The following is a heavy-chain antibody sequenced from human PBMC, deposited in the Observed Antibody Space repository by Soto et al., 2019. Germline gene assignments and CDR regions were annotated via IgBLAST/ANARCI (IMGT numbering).Heavy chain of an antibody. CDR2: IYYSGST. D-gene: IGHD2-2*01. CDR1: GYTFTSYY. CDR3: AREKGRYCSSTSCFYYYMDV. Sequence: SCKASGYTFTSYYMHWVRQAPGQGLEWMGYIYYSGSTNYNPSLKSRVTISVDTSKNQFSLKLSSVTAADTAVYYCAREKGRYCSSTSCFYYYMDVWGKGTTVTVSS. V-gene: IGHV4-59*01. J-gene: IGHJ6*03.